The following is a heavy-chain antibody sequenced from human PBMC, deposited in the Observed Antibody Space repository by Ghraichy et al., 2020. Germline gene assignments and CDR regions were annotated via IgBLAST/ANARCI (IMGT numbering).Heavy chain of an antibody. J-gene: IGHJ3*02. Sequence: SETLSLTCTVSGGSISSSSYYWGWIRQPPGKGLEWIGSIYYSGSTYYNPSLKSRVTISVDTSKNQFSLKLSSVTAADTAVYYCARHPRITIFGVVINDAFDIWGQGTMVTVSS. D-gene: IGHD3-3*01. CDR3: ARHPRITIFGVVINDAFDI. CDR1: GGSISSSSYY. V-gene: IGHV4-39*01. CDR2: IYYSGST.